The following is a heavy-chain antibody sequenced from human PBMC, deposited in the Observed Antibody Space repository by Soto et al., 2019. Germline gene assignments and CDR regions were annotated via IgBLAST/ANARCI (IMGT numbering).Heavy chain of an antibody. CDR3: ARGGGYYDFWSGYYTGYYYMDV. J-gene: IGHJ6*03. V-gene: IGHV4-31*03. CDR2: IYYSGST. D-gene: IGHD3-3*01. Sequence: QVQLQESGPGLVKPSQTLSLTCTVSGGSISSGGYYWSWIRQHPGKGLEWIGYIYYSGSTYYNPSLKSRVTISGDTSKNQVSLKRRSGTAADTAVYYCARGGGYYDFWSGYYTGYYYMDVWGKGTTVTVSS. CDR1: GGSISSGGYY.